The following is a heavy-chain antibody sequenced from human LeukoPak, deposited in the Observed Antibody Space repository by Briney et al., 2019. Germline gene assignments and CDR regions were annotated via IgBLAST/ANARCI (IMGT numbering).Heavy chain of an antibody. CDR3: ARGRDPY. Sequence: PSGTLSLTCAVYGGSFSGYYWAWIRQPPGRGLKWIGEINHSGSTNYNPSLKSRVTISVDTSKSQFSLKLNSVTAADTAMYYCARGRDPYWGQGTLVTVSS. CDR1: GGSFSGYY. V-gene: IGHV4-34*01. D-gene: IGHD5-24*01. J-gene: IGHJ4*02. CDR2: INHSGST.